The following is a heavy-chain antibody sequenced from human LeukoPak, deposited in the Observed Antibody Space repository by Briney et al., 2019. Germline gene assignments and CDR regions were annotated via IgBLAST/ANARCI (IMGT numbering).Heavy chain of an antibody. Sequence: SETLSLTCAVYGGSFSGYYWSWIRQPPGKGLEWIGEINHSGSTNYNPSLKSRVTISVDTSKNQFSLKLSSVTAADTAVYYCARSEYYDILTGSNGEYNWFDPWGRGTLVTVSS. CDR3: ARSEYYDILTGSNGEYNWFDP. D-gene: IGHD3-9*01. V-gene: IGHV4-34*01. CDR2: INHSGST. CDR1: GGSFSGYY. J-gene: IGHJ5*02.